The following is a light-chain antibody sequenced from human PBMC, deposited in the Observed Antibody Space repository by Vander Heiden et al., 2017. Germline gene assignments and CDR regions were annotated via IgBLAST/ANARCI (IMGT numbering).Light chain of an antibody. CDR2: DAY. CDR3: QQRTNWPRT. J-gene: IGKJ1*01. CDR1: QCISSY. V-gene: IGKV3-11*01. Sequence: EIVLTQSPATLSLFPWERATLSCRSSQCISSYLAWYQQKPGQPPRLVIYDAYNRATGIPARFSGSGSGTDFTLTISSLEPEDFAVYYCQQRTNWPRTFGQGTKVEIK.